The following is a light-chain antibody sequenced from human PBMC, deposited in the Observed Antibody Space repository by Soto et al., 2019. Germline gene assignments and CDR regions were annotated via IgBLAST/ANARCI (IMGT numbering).Light chain of an antibody. V-gene: IGKV3-11*01. CDR3: QQRSNWPWT. J-gene: IGKJ1*01. CDR2: DAS. CDR1: QSFSSY. Sequence: EIVLTQPPATLSLSPGERATLSCRASQSFSSYLAWYQQKPGKAPRLLIYDASNRATGIPARFSGSGSGTDFTLTISSLEPEDFAVYYCQQRSNWPWTFGQGTKVDIK.